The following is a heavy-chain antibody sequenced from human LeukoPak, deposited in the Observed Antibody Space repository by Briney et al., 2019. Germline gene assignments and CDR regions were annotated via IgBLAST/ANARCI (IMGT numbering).Heavy chain of an antibody. CDR2: ISRNSGSI. D-gene: IGHD1-14*01. CDR3: AKPAKTDYADY. J-gene: IGHJ4*02. CDR1: GVTFSSYA. Sequence: GGSLRLSCAASGVTFSSYAMSWVRQAPGKGLEWVSGISRNSGSIGYADSVKGRFTISRDNSKNTLYLQMNSLRAEDTAVYYCAKPAKTDYADYWGQGTLVTVSS. V-gene: IGHV3-23*01.